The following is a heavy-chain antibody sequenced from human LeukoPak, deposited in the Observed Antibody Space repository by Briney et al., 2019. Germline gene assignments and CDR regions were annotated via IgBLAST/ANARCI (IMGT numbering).Heavy chain of an antibody. CDR3: ARVGYDILTGYYNSFDY. J-gene: IGHJ4*02. CDR1: GFTFSSYW. V-gene: IGHV3-74*01. D-gene: IGHD3-9*01. Sequence: GGSLRLSCAASGFTFSSYWMHWVRQAPGKGLVWVSRINSDGSSTSYADSVKGRFTISRDNAKNTLYLQMNSLRAEDTAVYYCARVGYDILTGYYNSFDYWGQGTLVTVSS. CDR2: INSDGSST.